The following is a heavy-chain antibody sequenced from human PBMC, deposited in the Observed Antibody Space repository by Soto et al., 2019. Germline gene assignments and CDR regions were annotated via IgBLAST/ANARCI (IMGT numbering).Heavy chain of an antibody. CDR2: ISYDGSNK. Sequence: GGSLRLSCAASGFTFSSYAMHWVRQAPGKGLEWVAVISYDGSNKYYADSVKGRFTISRDNSKNTLYLQMNSLRAEDTAVYYCAREVLGNYDMVPPRDWGQGTLVTVSS. CDR1: GFTFSSYA. V-gene: IGHV3-30-3*01. J-gene: IGHJ4*02. D-gene: IGHD3-22*01. CDR3: AREVLGNYDMVPPRD.